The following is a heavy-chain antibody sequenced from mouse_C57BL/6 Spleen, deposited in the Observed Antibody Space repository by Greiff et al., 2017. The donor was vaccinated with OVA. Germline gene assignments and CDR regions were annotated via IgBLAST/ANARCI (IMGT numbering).Heavy chain of an antibody. CDR2: IDPSDSET. CDR3: ARAGVYWYFDV. J-gene: IGHJ1*03. Sequence: VQLQQPGAELVRPGSSVKLSCKASGYTFTSYWMHWVKQRPIQGLEWIGNIDPSDSETHYNQKFKDKATLTVDKSSSTAYMELRSLTSEDTAVYYCARAGVYWYFDVWGTGTTVTVSS. V-gene: IGHV1-52*01. CDR1: GYTFTSYW. D-gene: IGHD4-1*01.